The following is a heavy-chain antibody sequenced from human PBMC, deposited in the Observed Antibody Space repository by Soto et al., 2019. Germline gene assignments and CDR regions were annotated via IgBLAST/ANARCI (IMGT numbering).Heavy chain of an antibody. CDR2: ISSSSSYI. V-gene: IGHV3-21*01. J-gene: IGHJ5*02. CDR3: ARSRPGYSYGYGWFDP. Sequence: PGGSLRHSCAASGFTFSIYSMNWVRDAPGKGLEWVSSISSSSSYIYYADSVKGRFTISRDNAKNSLYLQMNSLRAEDTAVYYCARSRPGYSYGYGWFDPRGQGTLVTVSS. CDR1: GFTFSIYS. D-gene: IGHD5-18*01.